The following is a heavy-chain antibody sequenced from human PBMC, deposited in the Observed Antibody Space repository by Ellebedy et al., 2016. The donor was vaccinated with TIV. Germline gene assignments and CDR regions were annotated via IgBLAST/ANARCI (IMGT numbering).Heavy chain of an antibody. Sequence: GGSLRLXXAASGFTFSNYAMSWVRQAPGKGLEWVAAITGIGTSTYYAASVKGRFTISRDNSKNTLSLQMNSLRADDTAIYYCAKPMGPGGRFDAFDIWGQGTLVTVSS. CDR3: AKPMGPGGRFDAFDI. V-gene: IGHV3-23*01. CDR1: GFTFSNYA. D-gene: IGHD3-16*01. CDR2: ITGIGTST. J-gene: IGHJ3*02.